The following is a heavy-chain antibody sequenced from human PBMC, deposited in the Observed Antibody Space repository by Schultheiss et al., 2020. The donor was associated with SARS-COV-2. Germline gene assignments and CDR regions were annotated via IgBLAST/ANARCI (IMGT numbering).Heavy chain of an antibody. CDR1: GFTFSSYG. J-gene: IGHJ6*02. D-gene: IGHD3-10*01. CDR3: TKDGQPGYGMDV. Sequence: GESLKISCAASGFTFSSYGMHWVRQAPGKGLEWVAVIWYDGSNKYYADSVKGRFTISRDNSKNTLYLQMNSLRAEDTAVYYCTKDGQPGYGMDVWGQGTTVTVSS. CDR2: IWYDGSNK. V-gene: IGHV3-30*02.